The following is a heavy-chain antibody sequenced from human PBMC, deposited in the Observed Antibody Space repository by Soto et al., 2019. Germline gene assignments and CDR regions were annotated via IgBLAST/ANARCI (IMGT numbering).Heavy chain of an antibody. CDR1: GFTFSSSA. V-gene: IGHV3-30-3*01. CDR2: ISYDGSNK. Sequence: QVQLVESGGGVVQPGRSLRLSCAASGFTFSSSAMHWVRQAPGKGLEWVAVISYDGSNKYYADSVKGRFTISRDNSKNTLYLQMNSLRAEDTAVYYCARDKRALRFLEWSYYFDYWGQGTLVTVSS. J-gene: IGHJ4*02. CDR3: ARDKRALRFLEWSYYFDY. D-gene: IGHD3-3*01.